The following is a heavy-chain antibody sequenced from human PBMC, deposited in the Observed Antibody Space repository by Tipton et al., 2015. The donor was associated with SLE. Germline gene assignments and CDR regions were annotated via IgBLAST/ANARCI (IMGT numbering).Heavy chain of an antibody. CDR3: ARIQVLYYYGSGSYVFDI. Sequence: LRLSCPASGFSFSNAWMSWVRQAAGKGLEWIGEISHTGSPNYNPSLKSRVTISIDTSKNHFSLTLNSVIAADTAVYFCARIQVLYYYGSGSYVFDIWGQGSLVTVSS. D-gene: IGHD3-10*01. J-gene: IGHJ4*02. CDR1: GFSFSNAW. CDR2: ISHTGSP. V-gene: IGHV4-34*01.